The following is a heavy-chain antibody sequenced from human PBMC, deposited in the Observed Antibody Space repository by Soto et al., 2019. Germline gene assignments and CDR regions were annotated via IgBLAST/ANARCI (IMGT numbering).Heavy chain of an antibody. CDR1: GFTFTNYP. D-gene: IGHD3-10*01. J-gene: IGHJ4*02. V-gene: IGHV3-23*01. Sequence: SLRLSCAASGFTFTNYPMAWVRQAPAKGLEWVSTISGSGGSTFYADSVKGRFTISRDNSKNTVYLQMNSLRVEDTAVYYCAKRPLKFEGSYFDYWGQGTLVTVSS. CDR3: AKRPLKFEGSYFDY. CDR2: ISGSGGST.